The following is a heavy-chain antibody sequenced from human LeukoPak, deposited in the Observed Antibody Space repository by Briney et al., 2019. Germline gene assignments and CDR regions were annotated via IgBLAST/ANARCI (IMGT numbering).Heavy chain of an antibody. CDR1: GFTFSDYY. V-gene: IGHV3-11*01. D-gene: IGHD1-14*01. CDR3: ARAPSPPLDEPLTFDY. Sequence: PGGSLRLSCAASGFTFSDYYMSWIRQAPGKGLEWVSYISSSGSTIYYADSVKGRFTISRDNAKNSLYLQMNSLRAEDTAVYYCARAPSPPLDEPLTFDYWGQGTLVTVSS. CDR2: ISSSGSTI. J-gene: IGHJ4*02.